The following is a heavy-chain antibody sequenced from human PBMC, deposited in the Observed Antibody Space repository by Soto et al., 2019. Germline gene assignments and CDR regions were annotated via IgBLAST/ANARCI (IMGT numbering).Heavy chain of an antibody. D-gene: IGHD3-10*01. CDR3: AKSGLGTMDYFDY. Sequence: EVQLLESGGGLVQPGGSLRLSCAASGFTFSSYAMSWVRQAPGKGLEWVSAISGSGGSTYYADSVKGRFTISRDNANNTLYLQMNSLRAEDTAVYYCAKSGLGTMDYFDYWGQGTLVTVSS. CDR2: ISGSGGST. J-gene: IGHJ4*02. CDR1: GFTFSSYA. V-gene: IGHV3-23*01.